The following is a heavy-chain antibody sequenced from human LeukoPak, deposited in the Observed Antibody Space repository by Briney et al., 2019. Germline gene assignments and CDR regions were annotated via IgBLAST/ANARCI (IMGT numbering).Heavy chain of an antibody. CDR1: GYTFTSYY. J-gene: IGHJ1*01. D-gene: IGHD3-22*01. Sequence: ASVKVSFKASGYTFTSYYMHWVRQAPGQGLEWMGIINPSGGSTSYAQKFQGRVAMTRDTSTTTVYMELSSLRSEDTAVYYCARDSYYYDSSGYDFRHWGQGTLVTVSS. V-gene: IGHV1-46*01. CDR2: INPSGGST. CDR3: ARDSYYYDSSGYDFRH.